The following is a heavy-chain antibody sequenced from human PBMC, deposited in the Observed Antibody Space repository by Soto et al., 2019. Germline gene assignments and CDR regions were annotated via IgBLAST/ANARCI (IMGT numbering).Heavy chain of an antibody. Sequence: VSVKVCCKASGYTFTSYAMYWVRQETGQRLEWMGWINAGNGNTKYSQKFQGRVTITRDTSASTAYMELSSLRSEDTAVYYCARGLPAPFDPWGQGTLVTVSS. CDR3: ARGLPAPFDP. J-gene: IGHJ5*02. CDR1: GYTFTSYA. CDR2: INAGNGNT. D-gene: IGHD2-2*01. V-gene: IGHV1-3*01.